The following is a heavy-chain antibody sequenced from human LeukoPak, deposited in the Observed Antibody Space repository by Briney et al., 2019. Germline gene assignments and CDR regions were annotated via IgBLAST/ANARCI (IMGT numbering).Heavy chain of an antibody. D-gene: IGHD6-6*01. CDR1: GGSISSYY. V-gene: IGHV4-59*08. J-gene: IGHJ4*02. CDR2: IYYSGST. CDR3: ARMGSWAHWWDSSSGGFDY. Sequence: SETLSLTCTVSGGSISSYYWSWIRQPPGKGLEWIGYIYYSGSTNYNPSLKSRVTISVDTSKNQFSLKLSSVTAADTAVYYCARMGSWAHWWDSSSGGFDYWGQGTLVTVSS.